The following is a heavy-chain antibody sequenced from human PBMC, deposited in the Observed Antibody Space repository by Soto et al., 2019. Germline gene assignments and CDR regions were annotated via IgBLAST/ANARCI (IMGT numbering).Heavy chain of an antibody. D-gene: IGHD2-15*01. J-gene: IGHJ4*02. CDR2: INPSGST. V-gene: IGHV1-46*03. CDR3: ARVYCSGGSCYSIDY. CDR1: GYTFTSYY. Sequence: QVQLVQSGAEVKKPGASVKVSCKASGYTFTSYYMHWVRQAPGQGLEWMGIINPSGSTSYAQKFQGRVTMTRDTSTSTVYMALSSLRSGDTAVYYCARVYCSGGSCYSIDYWGQGTLVTVSS.